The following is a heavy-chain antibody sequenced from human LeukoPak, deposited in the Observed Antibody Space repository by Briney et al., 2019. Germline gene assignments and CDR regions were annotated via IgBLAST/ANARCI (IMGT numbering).Heavy chain of an antibody. CDR3: ARALPRYCSGGSCYSALDENDY. CDR1: GGSISSGGYS. V-gene: IGHV4-31*03. D-gene: IGHD2-15*01. CDR2: IYYSGST. Sequence: PSQTLSLTCTVSGGSISSGGYSWSWIRQHPGKGLEWIGYIYYSGSTYYNPSLKSRFTISVDTSKNQFSLKLSSVTAADTAVYYCARALPRYCSGGSCYSALDENDYWGQGTLVTVSS. J-gene: IGHJ4*02.